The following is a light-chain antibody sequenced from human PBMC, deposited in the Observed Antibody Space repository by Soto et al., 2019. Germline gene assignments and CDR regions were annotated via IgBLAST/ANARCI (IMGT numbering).Light chain of an antibody. V-gene: IGKV1-39*01. J-gene: IGKJ1*01. CDR3: QQSYSTPGT. Sequence: DIQMTQSPSSLSVSVGDRVTMTCRASQSFGSFLNWYQQKPGKAPKLLIYAASSLQSGVPSRFSGSGSGTDFTLTISSLQPEDFATYYCQQSYSTPGTFGQGTKVDIK. CDR1: QSFGSF. CDR2: AAS.